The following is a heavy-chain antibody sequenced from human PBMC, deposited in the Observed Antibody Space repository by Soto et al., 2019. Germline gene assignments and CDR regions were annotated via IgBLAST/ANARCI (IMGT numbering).Heavy chain of an antibody. J-gene: IGHJ4*02. CDR1: GFTFSSYG. Sequence: GGSLRLSCAASGFTFSSYGMHWVRQAPGKGLEWVAVISYDGSNKYYADSVKGRFTISRDNSKNTLYLQMNSLRAEDTAVYYCAKMWADYYDSSGSPPGRNYFDYWGQGTLVTVSS. D-gene: IGHD3-22*01. CDR3: AKMWADYYDSSGSPPGRNYFDY. V-gene: IGHV3-30*18. CDR2: ISYDGSNK.